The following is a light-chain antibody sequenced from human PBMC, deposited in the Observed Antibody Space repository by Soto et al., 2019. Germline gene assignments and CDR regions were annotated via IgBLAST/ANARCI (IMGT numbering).Light chain of an antibody. Sequence: QSALTQPPSASGSPGQSVTISCTRASTDANDYNYVSWYQQYPGKAPKLIIYEVIRRPSGVPDRFSGSKTGNTASLTVSGLQAEDEANYYCSSYVGDNNVVFGGGTKLTVL. J-gene: IGLJ2*01. CDR3: SSYVGDNNVV. CDR1: STDANDYNY. CDR2: EVI. V-gene: IGLV2-8*01.